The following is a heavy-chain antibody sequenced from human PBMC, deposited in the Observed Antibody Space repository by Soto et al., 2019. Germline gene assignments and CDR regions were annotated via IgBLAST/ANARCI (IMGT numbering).Heavy chain of an antibody. CDR1: GFTVSSNY. CDR2: IYSGGST. V-gene: IGHV3-53*01. CDR3: ARDCLGGSCSSNYYYYGMDV. Sequence: PGGSLRLSCAASGFTVSSNYMSWVRQAPGKGLEWVSVIYSGGSTYYADSVKGRFTISRDNSKNTLYLQMNSLRAEDTAVYYCARDCLGGSCSSNYYYYGMDVWGQGTTVTVSS. J-gene: IGHJ6*02. D-gene: IGHD2-15*01.